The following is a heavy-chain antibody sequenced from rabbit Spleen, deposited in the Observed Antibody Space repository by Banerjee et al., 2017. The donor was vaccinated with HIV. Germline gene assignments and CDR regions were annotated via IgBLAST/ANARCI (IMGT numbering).Heavy chain of an antibody. CDR3: ARDTGSSFSSYGMDL. V-gene: IGHV1S40*01. J-gene: IGHJ6*01. Sequence: QSLEESGGDLVKPGGTLTLTCTASGFSFSSSDYMCWVRQAPGKGLEWISCIAGGSSGFTYSATWAKGRFTISKASSTTVTLQMTSLTVADTATYFCARDTGSSFSSYGMDLWGPGTLVTVS. CDR2: IAGGSSGFT. CDR1: GFSFSSSDY. D-gene: IGHD8-1*01.